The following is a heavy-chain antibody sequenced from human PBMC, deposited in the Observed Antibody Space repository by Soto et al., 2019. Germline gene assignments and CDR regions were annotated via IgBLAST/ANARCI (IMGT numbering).Heavy chain of an antibody. CDR2: IFHRGNA. Sequence: SENLSLTCTVSGGSMINVYWSWIRHPPGKRLEWIGFIFHRGNAKYNPSLTSRVTISIDTSKSQFSLSLDSVTAADTALYFCARAHAPTLPFDYWGLGTLVTVSS. D-gene: IGHD2-15*01. J-gene: IGHJ4*01. CDR3: ARAHAPTLPFDY. V-gene: IGHV4-59*01. CDR1: GGSMINVY.